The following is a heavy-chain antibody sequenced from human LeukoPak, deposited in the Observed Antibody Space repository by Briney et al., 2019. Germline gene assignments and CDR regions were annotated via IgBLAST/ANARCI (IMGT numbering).Heavy chain of an antibody. D-gene: IGHD5-18*01. CDR3: ARGGWDTAMVIGY. J-gene: IGHJ4*02. CDR2: IYYSGST. Sequence: SETLSLTCTVSGGSISSSSYYWGWIRQPPGKGLEWIGSIYYSGSTYYNPSLKSRVTISVDTSKNQFSLKLSSVTAADTAVYYCARGGWDTAMVIGYWGQGTLVTVSS. V-gene: IGHV4-39*01. CDR1: GGSISSSSYY.